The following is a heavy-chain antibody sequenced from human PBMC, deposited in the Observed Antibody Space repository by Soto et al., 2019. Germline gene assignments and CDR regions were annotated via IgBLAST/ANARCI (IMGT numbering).Heavy chain of an antibody. CDR1: GFTFSSYA. D-gene: IGHD2-2*01. CDR2: ISYDGSNK. Sequence: PGGSLRLSCAASGFTFSSYAMHWVRQAPGKGLEWVAVISYDGSNKYYADSVKGRFTISRDNSKNTLYLQMNSLRAEDTAVYYCARPQGVVPAAILSWFDSWGQGTLVTVSS. V-gene: IGHV3-30-3*01. CDR3: ARPQGVVPAAILSWFDS. J-gene: IGHJ5*01.